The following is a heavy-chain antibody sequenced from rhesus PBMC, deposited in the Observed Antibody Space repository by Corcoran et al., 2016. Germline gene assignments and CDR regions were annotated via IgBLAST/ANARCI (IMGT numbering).Heavy chain of an antibody. Sequence: QVQLQESGPGLVKPSETLSLTCAVSGYTISSGYDWGWIRTPTGKGLEYSGYSNNKGSTYYNPSLKIRVTSSKDTSKNQFSLKLSSVTAADTAVYYCVRRDFWCQGVLVTVSS. J-gene: IGHJ5-2*01. V-gene: IGHV4-99*01. CDR3: VRRDF. CDR2: SNNKGST. CDR1: GYTISSGYD.